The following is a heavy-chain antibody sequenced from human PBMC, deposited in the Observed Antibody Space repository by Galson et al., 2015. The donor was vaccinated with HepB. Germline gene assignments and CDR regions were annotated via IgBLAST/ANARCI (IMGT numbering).Heavy chain of an antibody. CDR2: ISYDGSNK. Sequence: SLRLSCAASGFTFSSYGMHLVRQAPGKGLEWVAVISYDGSNKYYADSVKGRFTISRDNSKNTLYLQMNSLRAEDTAVYYCAKAPYSSSWWTIDYWGQGTLVTVSS. CDR3: AKAPYSSSWWTIDY. D-gene: IGHD6-13*01. J-gene: IGHJ4*02. V-gene: IGHV3-30*18. CDR1: GFTFSSYG.